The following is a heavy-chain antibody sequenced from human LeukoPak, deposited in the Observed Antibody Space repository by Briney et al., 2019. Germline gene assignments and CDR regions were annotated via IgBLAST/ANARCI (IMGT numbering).Heavy chain of an antibody. V-gene: IGHV3-7*01. CDR2: IKQDGSEK. D-gene: IGHD2-2*01. CDR3: AREGGCSSTSCSIFDY. CDR1: GFTFSSYW. Sequence: GGSLRLSCAASGFTFSSYWMSWVRQAPGKGLEWVANIKQDGSEKYYVDSVKGRFTISRDNAKNSLYLQMNSLRAEDTAVYYCAREGGCSSTSCSIFDYWGQGTLVTVSS. J-gene: IGHJ4*02.